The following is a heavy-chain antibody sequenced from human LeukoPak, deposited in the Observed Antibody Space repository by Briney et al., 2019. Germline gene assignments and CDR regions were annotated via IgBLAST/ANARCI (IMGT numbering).Heavy chain of an antibody. J-gene: IGHJ4*02. CDR3: ASNSIAALSHYFDY. CDR1: GFTYSSYE. D-gene: IGHD6-6*01. V-gene: IGHV3-48*03. Sequence: GVSLTLSCAASGFTYSSYEMNWVRQAPGKGLEGVSYISSSGDTIYQPDSAKGRFTISRDNAKKSLYLQMNSLRAEDTAVYYCASNSIAALSHYFDYWGQGALVTVSS. CDR2: ISSSGDTI.